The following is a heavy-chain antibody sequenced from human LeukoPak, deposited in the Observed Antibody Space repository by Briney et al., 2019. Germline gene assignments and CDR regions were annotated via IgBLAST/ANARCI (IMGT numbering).Heavy chain of an antibody. D-gene: IGHD4-23*01. CDR2: ISSSGSTI. CDR3: ARGTDYGGNTEYFQH. Sequence: GGSLRLSCAASGFIFRTYEMHWVRQAPGKGLEWVSYISSSGSTIYYADSVKGRFTISRDNAKNSLYLQMNSLRAEDTALYYCARGTDYGGNTEYFQHWGQGTLVTVSS. CDR1: GFIFRTYE. V-gene: IGHV3-48*03. J-gene: IGHJ1*01.